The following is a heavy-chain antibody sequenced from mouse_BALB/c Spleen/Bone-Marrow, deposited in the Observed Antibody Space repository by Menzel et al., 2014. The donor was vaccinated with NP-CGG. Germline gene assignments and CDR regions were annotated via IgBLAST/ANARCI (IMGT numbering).Heavy chain of an antibody. CDR1: GFNIKDYY. CDR2: IDPENGDT. J-gene: IGHJ4*01. V-gene: IGHV14-4*02. CDR3: NAREAMDY. Sequence: VQLKESGAELVRSGASVKLSCTASGFNIKDYYMHWVKQRPEQGLEWIGWIDPENGDTEYAPKFQGKATMTADTSSNTAYLQLSSLTSEDTAVYYRNAREAMDYWGQGTSVTVSS.